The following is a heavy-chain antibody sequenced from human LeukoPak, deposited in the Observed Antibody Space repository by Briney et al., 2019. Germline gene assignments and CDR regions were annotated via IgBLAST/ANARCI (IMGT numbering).Heavy chain of an antibody. CDR2: ISWNSGGI. Sequence: GGSLRLSCAASGFTFDDYAMHWVRQAPGKGLEWVSGISWNSGGIGYADSVKGRFTISRDNARNSLHLQMNSLRVEDTALYYCAKDMLTAGYSSGWYDYWGQGTLVTVSS. CDR1: GFTFDDYA. CDR3: AKDMLTAGYSSGWYDY. D-gene: IGHD6-19*01. J-gene: IGHJ4*02. V-gene: IGHV3-9*01.